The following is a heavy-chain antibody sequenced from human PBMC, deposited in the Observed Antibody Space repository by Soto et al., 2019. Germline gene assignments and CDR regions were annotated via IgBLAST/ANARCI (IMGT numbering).Heavy chain of an antibody. CDR3: AGELGSITVRGPFDS. D-gene: IGHD3-16*01. J-gene: IGHJ3*02. CDR2: IYHGGSN. CDR1: SGSISSNNW. Sequence: QVQLQESGPGLVKPSGTLSLTCTVTSGSISSNNWWSWVRQTPGKGLEWIGDIYHGGSNNYNPSLMRRVTISLDMSRYQSSLRRSSAPAADTAVYYLAGELGSITVRGPFDSWGQGTLVTVSS. V-gene: IGHV4-4*02.